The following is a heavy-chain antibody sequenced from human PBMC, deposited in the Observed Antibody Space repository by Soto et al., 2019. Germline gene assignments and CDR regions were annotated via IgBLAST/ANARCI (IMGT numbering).Heavy chain of an antibody. CDR1: GFTFSHFG. CDR3: AKDTSSWEF. V-gene: IGHV3-23*01. Sequence: GGSPRLSCAASGFTFSHFGMNWVRQAPGKRLEWVAGISFNGGGTYYADSVKGRFTISRDNSKNTLYLQLNSLRADDTAVYYCAKDTSSWEFWGQGTLVTVSS. CDR2: ISFNGGGT. J-gene: IGHJ4*02. D-gene: IGHD6-13*01.